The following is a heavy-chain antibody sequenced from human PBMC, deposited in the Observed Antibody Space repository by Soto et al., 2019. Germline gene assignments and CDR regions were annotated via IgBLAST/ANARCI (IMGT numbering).Heavy chain of an antibody. CDR1: GYTFTSYG. Sequence: GASVKVSRKASGYTFTSYGISRVRKAAGQNLEWMEWISAYNGHTHYAQKLQRRVTMATDTSTSTAYMELRSLRSDDTAVYFCARSFYQAATRRGSWFAPWGQGTLVTVSS. CDR2: ISAYNGHT. CDR3: ARSFYQAATRRGSWFAP. J-gene: IGHJ5*02. V-gene: IGHV1-18*01. D-gene: IGHD2-15*01.